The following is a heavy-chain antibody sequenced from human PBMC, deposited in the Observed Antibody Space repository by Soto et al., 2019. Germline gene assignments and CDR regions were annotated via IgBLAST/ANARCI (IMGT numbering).Heavy chain of an antibody. J-gene: IGHJ2*01. CDR1: GFTFSSYG. V-gene: IGHV3-30*18. CDR3: AKDRGDYVNWYFDL. Sequence: QVQLVESGGGVVQPGRSLRLSCAASGFTFSSYGMHWVRQAPGKGLEWVAVISYDGSNKYYADSVKGRFTISRDNYKNTLDLQMNSLRAEDTAVYYCAKDRGDYVNWYFDLWGRGTLVTVSS. D-gene: IGHD4-17*01. CDR2: ISYDGSNK.